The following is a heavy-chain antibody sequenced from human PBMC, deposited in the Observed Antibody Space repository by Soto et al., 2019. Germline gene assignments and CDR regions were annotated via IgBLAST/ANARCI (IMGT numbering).Heavy chain of an antibody. D-gene: IGHD3-9*01. CDR3: ARDCPVLRCFDWLFHPYYYYGMDV. CDR1: GYTFTSYG. J-gene: IGHJ6*02. Sequence: GASVKVSCKASGYTFTSYGISWVRQAPGQGLEWMGRISAYNGNTNYAQKLQGRVTMTTDTSTSTAYMELRSLRSDDTAVYYCARDCPVLRCFDWLFHPYYYYGMDVWGQGTTVTVSS. V-gene: IGHV1-18*01. CDR2: ISAYNGNT.